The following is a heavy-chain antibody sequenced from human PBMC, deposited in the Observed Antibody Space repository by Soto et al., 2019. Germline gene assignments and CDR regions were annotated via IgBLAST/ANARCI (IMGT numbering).Heavy chain of an antibody. J-gene: IGHJ6*03. CDR1: GGTFSSYT. CDR3: AGGRQQLVPYYYYYYMDV. Sequence: SLKVSCKASGGTFSSYTISWVRQAPGQGLEWMGRIIPILGIANYAQKFQGRVTITADKSTSTAYMELSSLRSEDTAVYYCAGGRQQLVPYYYYYYMDVWGKGTTVTVSS. CDR2: IIPILGIA. D-gene: IGHD6-6*01. V-gene: IGHV1-69*02.